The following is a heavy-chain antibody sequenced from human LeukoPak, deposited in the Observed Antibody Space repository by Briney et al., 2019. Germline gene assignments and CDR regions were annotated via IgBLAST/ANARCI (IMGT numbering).Heavy chain of an antibody. CDR1: GFIFSTCG. CDR3: AKDLKPYYYDSGGYYYEYYFDY. J-gene: IGHJ4*02. CDR2: IWYDGSNK. V-gene: IGHV3-33*06. Sequence: SGGSLRLSCAASGFIFSTCGMHWVRQAPGKGLEWVAVIWYDGSNKYYADSVKGRFTISRDNSKNTLYLQMNSLRAEDTALYYCAKDLKPYYYDSGGYYYEYYFDYWGQGTLVTVSS. D-gene: IGHD3-22*01.